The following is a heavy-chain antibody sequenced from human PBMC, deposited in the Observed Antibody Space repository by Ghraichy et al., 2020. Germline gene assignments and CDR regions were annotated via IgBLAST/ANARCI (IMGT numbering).Heavy chain of an antibody. CDR3: ANLLITIFDRGLGS. J-gene: IGHJ4*02. CDR1: GFTFSSYV. D-gene: IGHD3-3*01. Sequence: GESLNISCAASGFTFSSYVMNWVRQAPGKGLEWVSGISIGGGTTYYADSVKGRFTISRDDSGDTLYLQMNSLRAEDTAIYYCANLLITIFDRGLGSWGQGTQVTVSS. V-gene: IGHV3-23*01. CDR2: ISIGGGTT.